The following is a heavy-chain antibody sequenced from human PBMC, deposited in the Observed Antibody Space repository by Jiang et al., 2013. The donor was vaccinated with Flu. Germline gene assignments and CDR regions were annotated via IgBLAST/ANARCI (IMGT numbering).Heavy chain of an antibody. D-gene: IGHD6-13*01. Sequence: LTCTVSGGSISSGGYYWSWIRQHQGRAWSGLGTSITVGAPTTNPSLKSRVTISVDTSKNQFSLKLSSVTAADTAVYYCARANAAADYYYGMDVWGQGTTVTVSS. V-gene: IGHV4-31*03. J-gene: IGHJ6*02. CDR3: ARANAAADYYYGMDV. CDR2: SITVGAP. CDR1: GGSISSGGYY.